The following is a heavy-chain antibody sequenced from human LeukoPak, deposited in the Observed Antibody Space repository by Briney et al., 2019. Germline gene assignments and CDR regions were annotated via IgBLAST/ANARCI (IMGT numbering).Heavy chain of an antibody. Sequence: GASVKVSCKASGYTFTGYYMHWVRQAPGQGLEWMGWINPNSGGTNYAQKFQGRVTMTRDTSISTAYMELSRLRSDDTAVYYCARSKNQLLATYYFDYWGQGTLVTVSS. V-gene: IGHV1-2*02. J-gene: IGHJ4*02. CDR2: INPNSGGT. CDR3: ARSKNQLLATYYFDY. CDR1: GYTFTGYY. D-gene: IGHD2-2*01.